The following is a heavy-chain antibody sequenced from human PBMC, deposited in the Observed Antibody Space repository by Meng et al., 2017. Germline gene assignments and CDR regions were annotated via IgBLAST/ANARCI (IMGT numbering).Heavy chain of an antibody. J-gene: IGHJ6*02. CDR1: GGTFSSYA. Sequence: SVKVSCKASGGTFSSYAISWVRQAPGQGPEWMGGIIPIFGTANYAQKFQGRVTITADKSTSTAYMELSSLRSEDTAVYYCARGTTAGYYYGMDVWGQGTTVTVSS. CDR3: ARGTTAGYYYGMDV. D-gene: IGHD4-17*01. CDR2: IIPIFGTA. V-gene: IGHV1-69*06.